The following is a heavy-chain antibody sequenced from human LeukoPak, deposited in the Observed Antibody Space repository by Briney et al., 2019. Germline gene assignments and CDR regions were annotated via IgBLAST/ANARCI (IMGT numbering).Heavy chain of an antibody. D-gene: IGHD6-13*01. CDR2: ISYDGSNK. V-gene: IGHV3-30*04. CDR3: ARPTIRYSSSWYFAFDI. CDR1: GFTFSSYA. J-gene: IGHJ3*02. Sequence: GGSLRLSCAASGFTFSSYAMHWVRHAPGKGLEWVAVISYDGSNKYYADSVKGRFTISRDNSKNTLYLQMNSLRAEDTAVYYCARPTIRYSSSWYFAFDIWGQGTMVTVSS.